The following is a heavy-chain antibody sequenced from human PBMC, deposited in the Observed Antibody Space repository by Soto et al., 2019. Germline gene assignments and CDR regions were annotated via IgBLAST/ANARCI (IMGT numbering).Heavy chain of an antibody. D-gene: IGHD2-21*01. Sequence: QVQVVQSGAEVKKPGASVKVSCKASRYTFTGYYIHWVRQAPGQGLEWMGWINPNSGDTDYAQKFQGRVTMTRDTSIFTAYVDLSSLRSDDTAMYYCAASPTFEFQFFDTWGQGTLVTVSS. CDR1: RYTFTGYY. V-gene: IGHV1-2*02. CDR3: AASPTFEFQFFDT. CDR2: INPNSGDT. J-gene: IGHJ5*02.